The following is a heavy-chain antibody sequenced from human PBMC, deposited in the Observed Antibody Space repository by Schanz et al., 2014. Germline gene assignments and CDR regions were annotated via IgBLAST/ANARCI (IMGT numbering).Heavy chain of an antibody. D-gene: IGHD3-9*01. CDR3: ARDAADFYDILTEEDY. V-gene: IGHV1-18*01. Sequence: QVQLVQSGAEVKKPGASVKVSCKASGYTFTSYGISWVRQAPGQGLEWMGWISAYNCNTKYPQKLQGRVTMTTDTSTSTAYMELRSLRSDDTAVYYCARDAADFYDILTEEDYWGQGTLVTVSS. J-gene: IGHJ4*02. CDR2: ISAYNCNT. CDR1: GYTFTSYG.